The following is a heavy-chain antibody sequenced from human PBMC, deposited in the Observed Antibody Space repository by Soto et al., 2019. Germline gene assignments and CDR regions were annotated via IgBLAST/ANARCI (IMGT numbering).Heavy chain of an antibody. V-gene: IGHV1-69*13. D-gene: IGHD3-10*01. Sequence: SVKVSCKASGYTFTSYGISWVRQAPGQGLEWMGGIIPFFGTANYAQKFQGRVTITADESTSTAYMELSSLRSEDTAVYYCARVGYYPRGMDVWGQGTTVTVSS. CDR1: GYTFTSYG. CDR3: ARVGYYPRGMDV. J-gene: IGHJ6*02. CDR2: IIPFFGTA.